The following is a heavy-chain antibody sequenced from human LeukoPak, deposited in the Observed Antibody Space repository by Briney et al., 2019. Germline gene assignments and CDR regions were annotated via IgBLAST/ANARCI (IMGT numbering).Heavy chain of an antibody. CDR2: ISSSSYI. J-gene: IGHJ4*02. CDR1: GFTFNSYT. CDR3: ARERQLERLAFGKEGSAFDY. Sequence: GGSLRLSCAASGFTFNSYTMNWVRQAPGKGLEWVSSISSSSYIYYAASVKGRFTISRDNAKNSLYLQMNRLRAEDTAVYYCARERQLERLAFGKEGSAFDYWGQGTLVTVSS. D-gene: IGHD1-1*01. V-gene: IGHV3-21*01.